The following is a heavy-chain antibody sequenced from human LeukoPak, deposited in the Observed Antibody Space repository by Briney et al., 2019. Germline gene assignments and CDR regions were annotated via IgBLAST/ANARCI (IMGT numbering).Heavy chain of an antibody. V-gene: IGHV3-23*01. CDR3: ASRNYYDSSGYYYYYFDY. Sequence: PGGSLRLSCAASGFTFSSYAMSWVRQAPGKGLEWVSAISGSGGSTYYADSVKGRFTISRDNSKKTLYLQMNSLRAEDTAVYYCASRNYYDSSGYYYYYFDYWGQGILVTVSS. J-gene: IGHJ4*02. CDR2: ISGSGGST. D-gene: IGHD3-22*01. CDR1: GFTFSSYA.